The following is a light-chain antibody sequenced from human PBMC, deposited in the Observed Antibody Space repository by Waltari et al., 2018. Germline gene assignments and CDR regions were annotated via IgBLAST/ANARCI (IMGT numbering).Light chain of an antibody. CDR2: GAS. J-gene: IGKJ2*01. V-gene: IGKV3-15*01. CDR3: QQYDKWLRYS. Sequence: IVMTQSPATLSVSPGERATLSCRALQSISTNLAWFQEKPGQAPRLLIYGASTRATGVPARFSGSGSGTYFTLVISSLQSEDFAVYYCQQYDKWLRYSFGQGTKLEIK. CDR1: QSISTN.